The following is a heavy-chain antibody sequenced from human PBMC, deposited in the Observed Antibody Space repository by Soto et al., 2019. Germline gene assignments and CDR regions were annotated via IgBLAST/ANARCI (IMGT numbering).Heavy chain of an antibody. V-gene: IGHV2-5*01. D-gene: IGHD6-13*01. CDR1: GFSLSTSGVG. CDR2: IYWNDDK. J-gene: IGHJ6*02. CDR3: AHSSPQDSSSWDYYYYYGMDV. Sequence: SGPTLVNPTQTLTLTCTFSGFSLSTSGVGVGWIRQPPGKALEWLALIYWNDDKRYSPSLKSRLTITKDTSKNQVVLTMTNMDPVDTATYYCAHSSPQDSSSWDYYYYYGMDVWGQGTTVTV.